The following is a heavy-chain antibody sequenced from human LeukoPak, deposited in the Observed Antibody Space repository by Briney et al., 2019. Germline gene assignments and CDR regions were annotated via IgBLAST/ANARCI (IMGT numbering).Heavy chain of an antibody. D-gene: IGHD3-22*01. CDR3: ARGPNYDSTPFDY. Sequence: SGTLSPTCAVYGGSLSGYYWSLIRPPPGKGLEWIGEINHSGSTNYNPSPKSRVTISVDTSKNQFSLKLSSVTAADTAVYYCARGPNYDSTPFDYWGQGTLVTVSS. CDR1: GGSLSGYY. V-gene: IGHV4-34*01. J-gene: IGHJ4*02. CDR2: INHSGST.